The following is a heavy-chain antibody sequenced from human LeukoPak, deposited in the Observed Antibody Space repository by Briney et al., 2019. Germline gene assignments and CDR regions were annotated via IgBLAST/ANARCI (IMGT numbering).Heavy chain of an antibody. D-gene: IGHD4-17*01. CDR2: VIPIFGTA. CDR3: ARDSDLDYGDYKRWFDP. V-gene: IGHV1-69*05. Sequence: SVKVSCKASGGTFSSYAISWVRQAPGQGLEWMGRVIPIFGTANYAQKFQGRVTITTDESTSTAYMELSSLRSEDTAVYYCARDSDLDYGDYKRWFDPWGQGTLVTVSS. CDR1: GGTFSSYA. J-gene: IGHJ5*02.